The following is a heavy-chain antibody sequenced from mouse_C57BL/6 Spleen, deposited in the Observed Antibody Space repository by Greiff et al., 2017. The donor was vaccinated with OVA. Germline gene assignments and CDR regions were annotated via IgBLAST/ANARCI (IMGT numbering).Heavy chain of an antibody. V-gene: IGHV1-50*01. CDR3: ARERAY. J-gene: IGHJ3*01. Sequence: QVQLQQPGAELVKPGASVKLSCKASGYTFTSYWMQWVKQRPGQGLEWIGEIDPSDSYTNYNQKFKGKATLTVDTSSSTAYLQLSSLTSEDSAVYYCARERAYWGQGTLVTVSA. CDR2: IDPSDSYT. CDR1: GYTFTSYW.